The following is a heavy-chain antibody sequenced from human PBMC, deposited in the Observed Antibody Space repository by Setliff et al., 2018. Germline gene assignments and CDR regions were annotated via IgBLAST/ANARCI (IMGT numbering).Heavy chain of an antibody. Sequence: PSETLSLTCTVSGDSISRSTYYWGWIRQSPGKGLDWIGTVHYSGDSDYNPSLKSRVTMSVDTSKNQFSLNLRSVTAADTAVYYCARQPSSGSYYNPRPYYFDYWGQGTLVTVSS. CDR2: VHYSGDS. CDR3: ARQPSSGSYYNPRPYYFDY. CDR1: GDSISRSTYY. J-gene: IGHJ4*02. D-gene: IGHD3-10*01. V-gene: IGHV4-39*07.